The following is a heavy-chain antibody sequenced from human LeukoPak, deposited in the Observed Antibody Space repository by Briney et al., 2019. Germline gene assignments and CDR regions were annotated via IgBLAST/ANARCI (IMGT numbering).Heavy chain of an antibody. J-gene: IGHJ4*02. CDR3: ARSWDYYDSSSYYFDY. CDR1: GYTFTSYG. V-gene: IGHV1-18*01. D-gene: IGHD3-22*01. CDR2: ISAYNGNT. Sequence: GASVKVSCKASGYTFTSYGISWVRQAPGQGLEWMGWISAYNGNTNYAQKLQGRVTMTTDTSTSTAYMELSSLRSEDTAVYYCARSWDYYDSSSYYFDYWGQGTLVTVSS.